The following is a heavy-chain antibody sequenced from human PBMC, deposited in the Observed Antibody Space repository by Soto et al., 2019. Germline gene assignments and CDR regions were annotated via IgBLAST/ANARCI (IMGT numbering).Heavy chain of an antibody. CDR3: AREKHPWVAVPVRQLKSTWWFDS. V-gene: IGHV4-34*01. CDR2: INHSGST. D-gene: IGHD6-19*01. Sequence: PSETLSLTCGVWGWSFSVYCLSLIRQPPGKGLEWIGEINHSGSTDYNPSLKSRVTISVDTSKNHLSLKLSSVTAADTAVYYCAREKHPWVAVPVRQLKSTWWFDSWGQGTLVTVSS. J-gene: IGHJ5*01. CDR1: GWSFSVYC.